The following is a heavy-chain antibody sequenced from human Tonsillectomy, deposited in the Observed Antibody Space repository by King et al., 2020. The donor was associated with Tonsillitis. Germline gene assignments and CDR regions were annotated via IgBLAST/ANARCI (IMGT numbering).Heavy chain of an antibody. D-gene: IGHD4-17*01. Sequence: QLVQSGAEVKKPGASVKVSCKASGYTFTSYGIHWVRQAPGQRLEWMGWINAGNGKTKYSQKFQGRVTITRDTSASTAYMELSSLRSEDTAVYYCARTREAERDYGDYVYWFDPWGQGTLVTVSS. CDR2: INAGNGKT. V-gene: IGHV1-3*01. CDR1: GYTFTSYG. J-gene: IGHJ5*02. CDR3: ARTREAERDYGDYVYWFDP.